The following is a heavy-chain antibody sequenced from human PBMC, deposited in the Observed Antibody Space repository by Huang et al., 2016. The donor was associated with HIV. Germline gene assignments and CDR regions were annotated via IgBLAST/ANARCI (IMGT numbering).Heavy chain of an antibody. CDR2: ISAYNGNT. CDR1: GYTFTSYG. V-gene: IGHV1-18*04. CDR3: ARARGYYYYGMDV. Sequence: QVQLVQSGAEVKKPGASVKVSCKASGYTFTSYGISWGRQAPGPGLEWMGWISAYNGNTNYAQKRQGRVTMTTDTSPSTAYMELRSLRSDDTAVYYCARARGYYYYGMDVWGQGTTVTVSS. J-gene: IGHJ6*02.